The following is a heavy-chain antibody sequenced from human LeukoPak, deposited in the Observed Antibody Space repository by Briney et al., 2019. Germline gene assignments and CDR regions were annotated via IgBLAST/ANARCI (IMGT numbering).Heavy chain of an antibody. Sequence: GGSLRLSCAASGFSFDNCAMHWGRHPPGRGLEWVSFISGDGGSTNYEDSVNGQFTVTRDNSKTSLYVQMNSLRTEDTALYYCSKDSCSSTSCYVEYWGQGTLVTVSS. J-gene: IGHJ4*02. CDR2: ISGDGGST. V-gene: IGHV3-43*02. D-gene: IGHD2-2*01. CDR1: GFSFDNCA. CDR3: SKDSCSSTSCYVEY.